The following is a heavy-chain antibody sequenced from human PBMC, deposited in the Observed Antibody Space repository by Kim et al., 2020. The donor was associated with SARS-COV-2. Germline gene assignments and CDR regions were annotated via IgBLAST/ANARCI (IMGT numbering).Heavy chain of an antibody. D-gene: IGHD3-10*01. J-gene: IGHJ4*02. CDR2: LYYSGTT. V-gene: IGHV4-39*01. CDR1: GASIDSSDSY. Sequence: SETLSLTCTVSGASIDSSDSYWGWIRQPPGKGLEWIGSLYYSGTTYYNPSLKSRVTISADTARNQFSLKMTSATAADTALYYCARHKLRSIWFGALGDFVSWGQGTLVALSS. CDR3: ARHKLRSIWFGALGDFVS.